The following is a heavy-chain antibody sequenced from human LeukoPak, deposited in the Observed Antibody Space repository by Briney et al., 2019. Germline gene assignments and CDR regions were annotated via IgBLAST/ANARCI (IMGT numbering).Heavy chain of an antibody. CDR3: ARDFNPAGSSSGWSTCKY. Sequence: GGSLRLSCAASGFTFSNYWMSWVRQAPGKGLEWVANIKQDGSEKYYVDSVKGRFTISRDNAKNSLFLQMNSLRAEDTAVYYCARDFNPAGSSSGWSTCKYWGQGTLVTVSS. CDR2: IKQDGSEK. CDR1: GFTFSNYW. D-gene: IGHD6-19*01. J-gene: IGHJ4*02. V-gene: IGHV3-7*05.